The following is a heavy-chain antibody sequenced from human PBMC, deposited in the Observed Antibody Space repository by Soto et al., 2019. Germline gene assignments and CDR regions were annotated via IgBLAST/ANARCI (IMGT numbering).Heavy chain of an antibody. Sequence: QVPLVQSGAEVKKPGSSVKVSCKASGGTFSNFAISWVRQAPGQGLEWMGGFIPGFGTSTYVQKFQGRVTITADESTSTDYMELSSLRSEDTAVYFCAIELYYDDNGAFYISGGYFDYWGQGTLVTVSS. J-gene: IGHJ4*02. V-gene: IGHV1-69*01. CDR3: AIELYYDDNGAFYISGGYFDY. D-gene: IGHD3-16*01. CDR1: GGTFSNFA. CDR2: FIPGFGTS.